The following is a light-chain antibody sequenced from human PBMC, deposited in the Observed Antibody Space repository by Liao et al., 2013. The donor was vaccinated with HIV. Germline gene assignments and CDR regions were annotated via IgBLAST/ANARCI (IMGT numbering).Light chain of an antibody. V-gene: IGLV3-21*01. CDR2: YDH. Sequence: SYELTQPPSVSVAPGKTARITCGGNNIGSENVHWYQQKAGQAPVLVIYYDHVRPSRIPERFSGSNSGNTATLTISRVEAGDEADYYCQVWDSGSAQEVFGPGTKVTVL. J-gene: IGLJ1*01. CDR1: NIGSEN. CDR3: QVWDSGSAQEV.